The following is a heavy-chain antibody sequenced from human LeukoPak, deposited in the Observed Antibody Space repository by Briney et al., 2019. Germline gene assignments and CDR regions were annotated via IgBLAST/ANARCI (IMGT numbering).Heavy chain of an antibody. CDR1: GDSISSSY. CDR2: IYYSGST. CDR3: ARELDYYDSSGYYYVWYFDL. Sequence: PSETLSLTCTVSGDSISSSYWSWIRQPPGKGLEWIGYIYYSGSTNYNPSLKSRVTISVDTSKNQFSLKLSSVTAADTAVYYCARELDYYDSSGYYYVWYFDLWGRGTLVTVSS. D-gene: IGHD3-22*01. V-gene: IGHV4-59*01. J-gene: IGHJ2*01.